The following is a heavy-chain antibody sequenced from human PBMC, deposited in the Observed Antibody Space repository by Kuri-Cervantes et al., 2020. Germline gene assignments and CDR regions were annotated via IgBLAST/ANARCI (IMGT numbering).Heavy chain of an antibody. D-gene: IGHD6-6*01. CDR1: RTSVSSGFHH. CDR3: ARDSSSYYYYGMDV. J-gene: IGHJ6*02. CDR2: IYYSGST. V-gene: IGHV4-61*01. Sequence: SETLSLTCTVSRTSVSSGFHHWSWIRQPPGKGLEWIGYIYYSGSTNYNPSLKSRVTISVDTSKNQFSLKLSSVTAADTAVYYCARDSSSYYYYGMDVWGQGTTVTVSS.